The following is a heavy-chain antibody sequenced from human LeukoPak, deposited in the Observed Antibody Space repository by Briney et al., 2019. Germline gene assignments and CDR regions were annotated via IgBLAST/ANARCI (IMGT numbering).Heavy chain of an antibody. Sequence: PSETLSLTCTVSGGSISSYYWSWIRQPPGKGLEWIGYIYYSGSTNYNPSLKSRVTISVDTSKNQFSLKLSSVTAADTAVYYCARCPYDFWSGSHDYYFDYWGQGTLVTVSS. CDR1: GGSISSYY. V-gene: IGHV4-59*01. D-gene: IGHD3-3*01. CDR3: ARCPYDFWSGSHDYYFDY. J-gene: IGHJ4*02. CDR2: IYYSGST.